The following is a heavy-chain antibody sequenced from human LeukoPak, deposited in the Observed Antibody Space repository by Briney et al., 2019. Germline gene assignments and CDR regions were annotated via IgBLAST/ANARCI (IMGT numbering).Heavy chain of an antibody. D-gene: IGHD3-22*01. CDR2: INSDGSST. CDR3: ARDRNYYASSGYYGIDY. CDR1: GFTFSMYW. Sequence: PGGSLRLSCAASGFTFSMYWMHWVRRAPGKGLLWVSRINSDGSSTTYADSVKGRFTISRDNAKNTLYLQMGSLSAEDTAVYSCARDRNYYASSGYYGIDYWGQGTLVTVSS. J-gene: IGHJ4*02. V-gene: IGHV3-74*01.